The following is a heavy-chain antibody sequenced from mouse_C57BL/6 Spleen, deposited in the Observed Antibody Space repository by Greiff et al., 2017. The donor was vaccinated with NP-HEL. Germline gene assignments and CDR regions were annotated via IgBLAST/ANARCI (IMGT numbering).Heavy chain of an antibody. CDR1: GYTFTSYW. J-gene: IGHJ4*01. CDR2: IHPNSGST. Sequence: QVQLQQPGAELVKPGASVKLSCKASGYTFTSYWMHWVKQRPGQGLEWIGMIHPNSGSTNYNEKFKSKATLTVDKSSSTAYMQLSSLTSEDSAVYYCARWGTTVVKAMDYWGQGTSVTVSA. V-gene: IGHV1-64*01. D-gene: IGHD1-1*01. CDR3: ARWGTTVVKAMDY.